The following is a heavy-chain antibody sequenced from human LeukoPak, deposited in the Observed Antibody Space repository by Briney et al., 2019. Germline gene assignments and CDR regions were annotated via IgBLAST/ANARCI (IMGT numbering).Heavy chain of an antibody. V-gene: IGHV3-74*01. D-gene: IGHD3-3*01. CDR1: GFTFSSYW. Sequence: GGSLRLSCAASGFTFSSYWMHWVRQAPGKGLVWVSRINTDGSSTSYADSVKGRFTISRDNAKNTLYLQMNSLRAEDTAVYYCAKGPMFASISSAFDIWGQGTMVTVSS. J-gene: IGHJ3*02. CDR2: INTDGSST. CDR3: AKGPMFASISSAFDI.